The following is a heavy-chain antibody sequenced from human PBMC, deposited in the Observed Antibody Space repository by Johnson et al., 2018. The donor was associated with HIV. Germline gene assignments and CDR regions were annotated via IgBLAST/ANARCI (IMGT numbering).Heavy chain of an antibody. J-gene: IGHJ3*02. CDR3: ARVSNHAFDI. Sequence: VQLVESGGGVVRPGGSLRLSCAASGFTFDDFGMGWVRQAPGKGLEWVSGISWNSGSIGYADSVKGRFIISRDNAKNSLYLQMNSLRAEDTAVYYCARVSNHAFDIWGQGTMVTVSS. CDR1: GFTFDDFG. V-gene: IGHV3-20*04. CDR2: ISWNSGSI.